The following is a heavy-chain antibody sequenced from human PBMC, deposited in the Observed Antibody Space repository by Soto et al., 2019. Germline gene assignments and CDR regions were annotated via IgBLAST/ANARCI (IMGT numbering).Heavy chain of an antibody. CDR1: VGSISSDDYY. J-gene: IGHJ4*02. D-gene: IGHD6-6*01. V-gene: IGHV4-30-4*01. Sequence: QVQLQESGPGLVKPSQTLSLTCIVSVGSISSDDYYWSWILQPPGKGLEWVGHIYYSGRTYYNPSLNSRLTISVDTSKNQFTLKLSSVSAADTAVYFCAGDRSNSPDYFDYWGQGTLVTVSS. CDR3: AGDRSNSPDYFDY. CDR2: IYYSGRT.